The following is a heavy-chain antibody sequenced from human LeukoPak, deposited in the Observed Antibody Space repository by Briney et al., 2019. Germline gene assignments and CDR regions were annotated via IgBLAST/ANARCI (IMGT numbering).Heavy chain of an antibody. CDR2: ISGSGGST. CDR3: AKYHNYGGNSDDAFDI. J-gene: IGHJ3*02. Sequence: PGGSLRLSCAASGFTFSSYAMSWVRQAPGKGLEWVSAISGSGGSTYYADSVKGRFTISRDNSKNTLYLQMNSLRAEDTAVYYCAKYHNYGGNSDDAFDIWGQGTMVTVSS. D-gene: IGHD4-23*01. CDR1: GFTFSSYA. V-gene: IGHV3-23*01.